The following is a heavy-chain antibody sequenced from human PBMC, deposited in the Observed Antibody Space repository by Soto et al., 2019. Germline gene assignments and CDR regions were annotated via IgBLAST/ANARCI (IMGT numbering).Heavy chain of an antibody. V-gene: IGHV3-64D*06. J-gene: IGHJ6*02. CDR2: ISRNGGST. D-gene: IGHD6-13*01. Sequence: GGSLRLSCSASGFTFSSYAMHWVRQAPGKGLEYVSAISRNGGSTYYADSVKGRFTITRDNSKNTLYLQMSSLRAEDTAVYYCVKGVAAAGTYYYYGMDVWGQGTTVTVSS. CDR3: VKGVAAAGTYYYYGMDV. CDR1: GFTFSSYA.